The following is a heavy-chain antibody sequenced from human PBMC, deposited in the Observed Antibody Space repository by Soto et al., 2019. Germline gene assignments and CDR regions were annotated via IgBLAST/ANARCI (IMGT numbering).Heavy chain of an antibody. CDR1: GFTFSNYN. CDR3: AREGALKPFSS. V-gene: IGHV3-21*01. Sequence: AGWSLRLSCVASGFTFSNYNMNWVRQAPGKGLEWVSHISGTSVYIHYADSVKGRFTISRDNAKNSVYLQMDSLRVEDTAVYYCAREGALKPFSSWGQGALVTVSS. J-gene: IGHJ5*02. CDR2: ISGTSVYI.